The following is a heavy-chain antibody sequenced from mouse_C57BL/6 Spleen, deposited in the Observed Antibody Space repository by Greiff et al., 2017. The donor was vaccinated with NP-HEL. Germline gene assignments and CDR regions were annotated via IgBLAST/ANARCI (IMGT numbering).Heavy chain of an antibody. CDR3: ARSEDGYYWYFDV. Sequence: QVQLQQSGPELVKPGASVKISCKASGYAFSSSWMNWVKQRPGKGLEWIGRIYPGDGDTNYNGKFKGKATLTADKSSSTAYMQLSSLTSEDSAVYFCARSEDGYYWYFDVGGTGTTVTVSS. CDR1: GYAFSSSW. V-gene: IGHV1-82*01. D-gene: IGHD2-3*01. CDR2: IYPGDGDT. J-gene: IGHJ1*03.